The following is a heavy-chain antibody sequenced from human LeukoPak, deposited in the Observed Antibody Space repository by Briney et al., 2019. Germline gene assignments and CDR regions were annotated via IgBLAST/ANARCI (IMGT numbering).Heavy chain of an antibody. V-gene: IGHV3-73*01. Sequence: GGSLRLSCAASGVTLSDAAMHWVRQTSGKGLEWVGRIRSKSNNYATEYAASVRGRFTISRDDSKNKVYLQLNSLKTDDTSIYYCARHRDRDYGVSKILDFWGLGTLVTVSS. CDR2: IRSKSNNYAT. CDR3: ARHRDRDYGVSKILDF. J-gene: IGHJ4*02. D-gene: IGHD4-17*01. CDR1: GVTLSDAA.